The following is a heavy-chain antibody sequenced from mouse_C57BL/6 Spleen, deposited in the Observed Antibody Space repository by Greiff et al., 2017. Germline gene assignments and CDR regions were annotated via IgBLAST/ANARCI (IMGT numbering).Heavy chain of an antibody. D-gene: IGHD2-4*01. V-gene: IGHV5-9*01. Sequence: DVKLVESGGGLVKPGGSLKLSCAASGFTFSSYTMSWVRQTPEKRLEWVATISGGGGNTYYPDSVKGRFTISRDNAKNTLYLQMSSLRSEDTALYYCARRVYDYSWFAYWGQGTLVTVSA. J-gene: IGHJ3*01. CDR2: ISGGGGNT. CDR1: GFTFSSYT. CDR3: ARRVYDYSWFAY.